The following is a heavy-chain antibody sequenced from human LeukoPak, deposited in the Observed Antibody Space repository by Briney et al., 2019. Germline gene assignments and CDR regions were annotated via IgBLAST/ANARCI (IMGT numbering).Heavy chain of an antibody. CDR1: GFPFNSHW. D-gene: IGHD1-26*01. CDR3: VYSGNYRFDY. CDR2: ISSDGSSR. J-gene: IGHJ4*02. V-gene: IGHV3-74*01. Sequence: GGSLRLSCAASGFPFNSHWMHWVRQAPGKGLVWVSCISSDGSSRSCADSVKGRFTISRDNAKNTLYLEMNSLRDEDTAIYYCVYSGNYRFDYWGQGTLVTVSS.